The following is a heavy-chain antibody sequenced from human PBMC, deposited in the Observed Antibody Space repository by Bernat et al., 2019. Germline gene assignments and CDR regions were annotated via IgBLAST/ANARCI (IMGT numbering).Heavy chain of an antibody. CDR3: ARDPLLKRVPYY. J-gene: IGHJ4*02. CDR1: GFTFSSYA. Sequence: QVQLVESGGGVVQPGRSLRLSCAASGFTFSSYAMHWVRQAPGKGLEWVAAISYDGSNKYYADSVKGRFTIPRDNSKNTLYLQMNSLRAEDTAVYYCARDPLLKRVPYYWGQGTLVTVSS. V-gene: IGHV3-30-3*01. D-gene: IGHD1-26*01. CDR2: ISYDGSNK.